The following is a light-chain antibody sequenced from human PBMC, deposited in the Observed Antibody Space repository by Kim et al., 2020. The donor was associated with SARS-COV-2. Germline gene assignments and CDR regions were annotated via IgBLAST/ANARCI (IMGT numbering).Light chain of an antibody. J-gene: IGLJ3*02. CDR1: SSDIGGYDY. CDR2: DVT. V-gene: IGLV2-14*03. Sequence: QSALTQPASVSGSPGQSITISCTGSSSDIGGYDYVSWYRQHPTEAPKLIIYDVTYRPSGISFRFSGSKSGNTASLTISGLQAEDEADYYCSSYTNTTTLVVFGGGTQLTVL. CDR3: SSYTNTTTLVV.